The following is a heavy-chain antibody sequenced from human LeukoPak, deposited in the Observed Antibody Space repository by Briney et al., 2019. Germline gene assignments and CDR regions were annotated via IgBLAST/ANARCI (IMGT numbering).Heavy chain of an antibody. CDR3: ARGPPEWLAFDY. J-gene: IGHJ4*02. D-gene: IGHD6-19*01. CDR2: IYYSGST. V-gene: IGHV4-30-4*08. CDR1: GGPISSGDYY. Sequence: SETLSLTCTVSGGPISSGDYYWSWIRQPPGKGLEWIGYIYYSGSTYYNPALKSRVTISVDTSKNQFSLKLSSVTAADTAVYYCARGPPEWLAFDYWGQGTLVTVSS.